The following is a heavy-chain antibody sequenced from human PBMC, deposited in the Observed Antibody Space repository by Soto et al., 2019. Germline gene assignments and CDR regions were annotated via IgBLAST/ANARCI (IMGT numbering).Heavy chain of an antibody. Sequence: QVQLVESRGGVVQPGRSLRLSCAASGFTFSSYAMHWVRQAPGKGLEWVAVISYDGSNKYYADSVKGRFTISRDNSKNQLYLQMNSLRAEDTAVYYCARDLSARDGPPTFNYWGQGTLVTVSS. CDR1: GFTFSSYA. J-gene: IGHJ4*02. CDR2: ISYDGSNK. CDR3: ARDLSARDGPPTFNY. V-gene: IGHV3-30-3*01.